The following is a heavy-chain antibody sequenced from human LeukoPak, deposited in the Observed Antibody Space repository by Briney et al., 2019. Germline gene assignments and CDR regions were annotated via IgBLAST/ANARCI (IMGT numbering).Heavy chain of an antibody. CDR1: GFTFSSYA. Sequence: GGSLRLSCAASGFTFSSYAMSWVRQAPGKGLEWVSAMSGSGGSTNYADSVKGRFTISRDNSKNTLYLQMNSLRAEDTAVYYCARGAGGDLDYWGQGTLVTVSS. CDR3: ARGAGGDLDY. V-gene: IGHV3-23*01. J-gene: IGHJ4*02. CDR2: MSGSGGST. D-gene: IGHD4-17*01.